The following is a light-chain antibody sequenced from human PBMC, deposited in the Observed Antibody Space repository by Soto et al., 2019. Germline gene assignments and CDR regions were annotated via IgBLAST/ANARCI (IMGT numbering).Light chain of an antibody. Sequence: QSVLTQPASVSGSPGQSITISCAGTRSDIGASNSVSWYQHLPGRPPTLIIYEATNRPSGVSERFSGSKTGDTASLTISGLQADDEDEYCCISYKTDDTFVFGSGTKLTVL. CDR2: EAT. V-gene: IGLV2-14*01. CDR3: ISYKTDDTFV. CDR1: RSDIGASNS. J-gene: IGLJ1*01.